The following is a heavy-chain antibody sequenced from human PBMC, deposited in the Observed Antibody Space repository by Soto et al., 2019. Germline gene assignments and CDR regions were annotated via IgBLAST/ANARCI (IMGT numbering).Heavy chain of an antibody. Sequence: SETLSLTCAVSSGSISSSNWWSWVRQPPGKGLEWIGEIYHSGSTNYNPSLKSRVTISVDKSKNQFSLKLSSVTAADTAVYYCARARQIAVAGRGWFDPWGQGTLVTVSS. D-gene: IGHD6-19*01. CDR1: SGSISSSNW. J-gene: IGHJ5*02. V-gene: IGHV4-4*02. CDR2: IYHSGST. CDR3: ARARQIAVAGRGWFDP.